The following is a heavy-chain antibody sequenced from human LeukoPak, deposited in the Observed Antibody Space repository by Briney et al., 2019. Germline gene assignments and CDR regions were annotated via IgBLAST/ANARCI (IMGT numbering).Heavy chain of an antibody. Sequence: GGSLRLSCTASGFTFGDYAMSWVRQAPGKGLEWVGFIRSTAYGGTTKYAASVKGRFTISRDDSKSIAYLQMNSLKTEDTAVYYCTRGDGSGSYYGGDAFDIWGQGTMVTVSS. CDR2: IRSTAYGGTT. J-gene: IGHJ3*02. CDR3: TRGDGSGSYYGGDAFDI. CDR1: GFTFGDYA. D-gene: IGHD3-10*01. V-gene: IGHV3-49*04.